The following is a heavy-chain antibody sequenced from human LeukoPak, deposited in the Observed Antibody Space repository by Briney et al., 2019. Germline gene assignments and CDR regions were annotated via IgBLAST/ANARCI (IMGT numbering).Heavy chain of an antibody. D-gene: IGHD6-13*01. J-gene: IGHJ4*02. V-gene: IGHV3-23*01. CDR3: AKAYPSQYRSSWYHFDY. CDR1: GFTFSSYA. Sequence: GGSLRLSCAASGFTFSSYAMSWVRQAPGKGLEWVSAISGSGGSTYYADSVKGRFTISRDNSKNTLYLQMNSLRAEDTAVYYCAKAYPSQYRSSWYHFDYWGQGTLVTVSS. CDR2: ISGSGGST.